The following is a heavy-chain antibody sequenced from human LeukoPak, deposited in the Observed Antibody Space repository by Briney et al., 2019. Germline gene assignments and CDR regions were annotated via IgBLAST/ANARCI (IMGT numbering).Heavy chain of an antibody. Sequence: GGSLRLSCAASGFTFSDYYMSWIRQAPGKGLEWVSYITTSVSTIYYADSVKGRFTISRDNAKNSLYLQMNSLRAEDTAVYYCARGRYCSGGTCYSGAGGFDYWGQGALVTVSS. CDR1: GFTFSDYY. J-gene: IGHJ4*02. D-gene: IGHD2-15*01. CDR3: ARGRYCSGGTCYSGAGGFDY. V-gene: IGHV3-11*01. CDR2: ITTSVSTI.